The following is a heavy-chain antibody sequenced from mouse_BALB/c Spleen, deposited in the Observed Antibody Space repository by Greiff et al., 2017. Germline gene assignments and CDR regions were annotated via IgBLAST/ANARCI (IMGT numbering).Heavy chain of an antibody. J-gene: IGHJ4*01. D-gene: IGHD2-10*01. CDR1: GYSFTGYY. CDR2: VNPNNGGT. Sequence: VQLQQSGPDLVKPGASVNISCKASGYSFTGYYMHWVKQSHGKSLEWIGRVNPNNGGTSYNQKFKGKAILTVDKSSSTAYMVLRSLTSEDSTVYYCAREGGLPQAMDYWGQGTSVTVSA. CDR3: AREGGLPQAMDY. V-gene: IGHV1-26*01.